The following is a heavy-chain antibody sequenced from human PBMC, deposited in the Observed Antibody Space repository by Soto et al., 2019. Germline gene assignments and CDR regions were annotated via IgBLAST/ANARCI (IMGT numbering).Heavy chain of an antibody. V-gene: IGHV3-11*01. D-gene: IGHD3-16*01. CDR2: MNSGNTI. CDR1: GFTFSDYY. J-gene: IGHJ4*02. CDR3: ARGGMAARLFDY. Sequence: GGSLRLSCAASGFTFSDYYMSWIRQAPGKGLEWLSYMNSGNTIHYTDSVKGRFTVSRDDAENSLYLQMHSLRAEDTAVYYCARGGMAARLFDYWGPGTLVTVSS.